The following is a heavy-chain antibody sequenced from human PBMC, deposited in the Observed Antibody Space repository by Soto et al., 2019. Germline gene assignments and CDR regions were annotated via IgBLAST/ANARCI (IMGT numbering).Heavy chain of an antibody. V-gene: IGHV4-39*01. D-gene: IGHD3-10*01. Sequence: SETLSLTCTVSGGSISSSSYYWGWIRQPPGKGLEWIGSIYYSGSTYYNPSLKSRVTISVDTSKNQFSLKLSSVTAADTAVYYCARRMGDGSGSYYNRGDYYYGMDVWGQGTTVTVSS. CDR1: GGSISSSSYY. CDR3: ARRMGDGSGSYYNRGDYYYGMDV. CDR2: IYYSGST. J-gene: IGHJ6*02.